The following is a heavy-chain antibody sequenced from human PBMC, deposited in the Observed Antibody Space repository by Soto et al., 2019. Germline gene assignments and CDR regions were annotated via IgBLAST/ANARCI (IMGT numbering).Heavy chain of an antibody. Sequence: EVQLVESGGGLVNPGGSLRLSGAASGFTFSRYSMNWVRQASGKVLEWVSSISSSVSYIYYADSVQGRFTISRDNAKNSLYLQMNSLRAEETAVYYCARMYSISWYGFDYWGQGTLVTVSS. D-gene: IGHD6-13*01. CDR1: GFTFSRYS. J-gene: IGHJ4*02. V-gene: IGHV3-21*01. CDR2: ISSSVSYI. CDR3: ARMYSISWYGFDY.